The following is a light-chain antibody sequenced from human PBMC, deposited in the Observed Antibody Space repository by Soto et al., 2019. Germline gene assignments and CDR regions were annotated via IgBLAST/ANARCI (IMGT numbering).Light chain of an antibody. CDR2: EVS. V-gene: IGLV2-14*01. Sequence: QSALTQPASVSGSPGQSITISCTGTSSDVGGYNYVSWYQQHPGKAPKLMIYEVSNRPSGVSNRFSGSKSGNTASLTISGLQADDEADDYCSSYTSSSTLLVVFGGGTKLTVL. J-gene: IGLJ2*01. CDR3: SSYTSSSTLLVV. CDR1: SSDVGGYNY.